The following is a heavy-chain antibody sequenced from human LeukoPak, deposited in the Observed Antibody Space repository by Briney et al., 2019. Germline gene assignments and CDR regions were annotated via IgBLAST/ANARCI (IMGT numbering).Heavy chain of an antibody. Sequence: SETLSLTCAVYGVSFSGYYWSWIRRPPGKGLEWIGEINHSGSTNYNPSLKSRVTISVDTSKNQFSLKLSSVTAADTAVYYCARGHDILTGWEYWGQGTLVTVCS. D-gene: IGHD3-9*01. CDR2: INHSGST. CDR3: ARGHDILTGWEY. CDR1: GVSFSGYY. V-gene: IGHV4-34*01. J-gene: IGHJ4*02.